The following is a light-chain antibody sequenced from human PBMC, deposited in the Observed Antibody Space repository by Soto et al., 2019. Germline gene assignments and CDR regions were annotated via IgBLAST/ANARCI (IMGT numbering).Light chain of an antibody. Sequence: QSALTQPASVSGSPGQSITISCTGTSSDVGGYNYVSWYQQHPGKAPKLMIYEVSNRPSGVSNRFSGSKSGNTASLTISGLQAEDEADHYCGSWDSSLSAYVFGTGTQLTV. CDR3: GSWDSSLSAYV. J-gene: IGLJ1*01. CDR2: EVS. CDR1: SSDVGGYNY. V-gene: IGLV2-14*01.